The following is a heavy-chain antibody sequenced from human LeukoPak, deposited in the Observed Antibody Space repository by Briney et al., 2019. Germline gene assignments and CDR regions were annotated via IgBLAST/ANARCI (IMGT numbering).Heavy chain of an antibody. J-gene: IGHJ4*02. CDR1: GFTFSSYE. D-gene: IGHD3-22*01. V-gene: IGHV3-48*03. Sequence: GGSLRLSCAASGFTFSSYEMNWVRQAPGKGLEWVSYISSSGSTIYYADSVKGRFTISRENAKNSLYLQMNSLRAGDTAVYYCARVSSSGYYEYWGQGTLVTVSS. CDR3: ARVSSSGYYEY. CDR2: ISSSGSTI.